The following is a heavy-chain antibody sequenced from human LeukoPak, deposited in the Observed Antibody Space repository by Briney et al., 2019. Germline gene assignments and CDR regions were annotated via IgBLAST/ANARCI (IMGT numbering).Heavy chain of an antibody. V-gene: IGHV3-48*04. CDR3: ARLDYYGSGSYFDY. J-gene: IGHJ4*02. CDR2: ISSSGSTI. CDR1: GFTFSSYS. Sequence: GGSLRLSCAASGFTFSSYSMNWVRQAPGKGLEWVSYISSSGSTIYYADSVKDRFTISRDNARNSLYLQMNSLRAEDTAVYYCARLDYYGSGSYFDYWGQGTLVTVSS. D-gene: IGHD3-10*01.